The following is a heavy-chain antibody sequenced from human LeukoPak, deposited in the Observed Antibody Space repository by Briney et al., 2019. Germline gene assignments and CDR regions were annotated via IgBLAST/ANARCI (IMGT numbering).Heavy chain of an antibody. D-gene: IGHD3-16*01. V-gene: IGHV4-30-4*08. CDR2: IYYSGST. CDR3: ASLLRGRWLDP. CDR1: GGSISSGDYY. Sequence: SETLSLTCTVSGGSISSGDYYWSWIRQPPGKGLEWIGYIYYSGSTYYNPSLKSRVTISVDTSKNQFSLELSSVTAADTAVYYCASLLRGRWLDPWGQGTLVTVSS. J-gene: IGHJ5*02.